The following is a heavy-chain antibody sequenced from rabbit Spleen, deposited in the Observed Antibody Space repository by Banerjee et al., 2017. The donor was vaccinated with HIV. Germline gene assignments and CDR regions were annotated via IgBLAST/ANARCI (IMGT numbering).Heavy chain of an antibody. V-gene: IGHV1S7*01. J-gene: IGHJ4*01. Sequence: QLEESAGGLVQPGGSLKLSCKASGFTLRSYYMNGVRQAPGKGLEWIGYIDPVFGITYYANWVNGRFSISRENAQNTVFLQMTSLTAADTATYFCARDSGSGHYIDVLFSLWGPGTLVTVS. D-gene: IGHD1-1*01. CDR3: ARDSGSGHYIDVLFSL. CDR2: IDPVFGIT. CDR1: GFTLRSYY.